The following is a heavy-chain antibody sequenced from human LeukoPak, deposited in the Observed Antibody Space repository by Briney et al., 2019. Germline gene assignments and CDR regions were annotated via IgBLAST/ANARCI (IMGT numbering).Heavy chain of an antibody. J-gene: IGHJ3*02. CDR1: GFTFSSYW. V-gene: IGHV3-23*01. D-gene: IGHD2-15*01. Sequence: GGSLRLSCAASGFTFSSYWMSWVRQAPGKGLEWVSAISGSGGSTYYADSVKGRFTISRDNSKNTLYLQMNSLRAEDTAVYYCAKDRGDQDIVVVVAAFRRDADAFDIWGQGTMVTVSS. CDR2: ISGSGGST. CDR3: AKDRGDQDIVVVVAAFRRDADAFDI.